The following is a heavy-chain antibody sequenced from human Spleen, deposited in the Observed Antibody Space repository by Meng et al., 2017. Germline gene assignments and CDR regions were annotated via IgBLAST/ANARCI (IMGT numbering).Heavy chain of an antibody. V-gene: IGHV1-18*01. CDR3: ARDVYCSSTSCRNWYFDL. CDR2: TSVYDGNT. D-gene: IGHD2-2*01. Sequence: QVQLVQSGADVKKPGASVKVSCKASGYTFTSYGIIWVRQAPGQGLEWMGWTSVYDGNTNYAQNLQGRVTMTADTSTTTAYMELRSLRSDDTAVYYCARDVYCSSTSCRNWYFDLWGRGTLVTVSS. CDR1: GYTFTSYG. J-gene: IGHJ2*01.